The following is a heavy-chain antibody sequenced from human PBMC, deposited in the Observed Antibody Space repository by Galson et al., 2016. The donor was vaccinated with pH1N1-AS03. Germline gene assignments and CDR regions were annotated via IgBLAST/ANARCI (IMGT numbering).Heavy chain of an antibody. D-gene: IGHD3-22*01. J-gene: IGHJ4*02. Sequence: LSLTCNVSGGSITRSGYSWGWVRQPPGKGLEWIGSISYSGSTYYNPSLKRRVSMSVDTSKILFSLKLRSVTAADTAVYYCAREDSSGYFLIDSWGQGTLVTVPS. CDR1: GGSITRSGYS. CDR3: AREDSSGYFLIDS. CDR2: ISYSGST. V-gene: IGHV4-39*07.